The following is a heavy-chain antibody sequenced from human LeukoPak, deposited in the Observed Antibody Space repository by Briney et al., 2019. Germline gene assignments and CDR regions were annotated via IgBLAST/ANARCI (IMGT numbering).Heavy chain of an antibody. CDR1: GGSISS. CDR2: IYFSGST. D-gene: IGHD2-15*01. V-gene: IGHV4-61*08. CDR3: ARGVVAAPQTFDY. Sequence: SETLSLTCTVYGGSISSFYWSWFYWSWIRQPPGKGLEWIGYIYFSGSTNYNPSLKSRVTISVDTSKNQFSLKLSSVTAADTALYYCARGVVAAPQTFDYWGQGTLVTVSS. J-gene: IGHJ4*02.